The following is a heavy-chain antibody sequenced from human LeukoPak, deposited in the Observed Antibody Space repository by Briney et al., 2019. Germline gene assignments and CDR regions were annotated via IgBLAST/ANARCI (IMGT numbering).Heavy chain of an antibody. Sequence: ASVKVSCKASGGTFSSYAISWVRQAPGQGLEWMGRIIPIFGIANYAQKFQGRVTITADKSTSTAYMELSSLRSEDTAVYYCARVLGTMVRGANAFDIWGQGTMVTVSS. D-gene: IGHD3-10*01. V-gene: IGHV1-69*04. CDR2: IIPIFGIA. J-gene: IGHJ3*02. CDR3: ARVLGTMVRGANAFDI. CDR1: GGTFSSYA.